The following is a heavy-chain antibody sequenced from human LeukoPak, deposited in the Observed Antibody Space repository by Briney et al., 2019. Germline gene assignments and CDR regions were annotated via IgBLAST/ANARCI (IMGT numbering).Heavy chain of an antibody. J-gene: IGHJ3*02. CDR2: IIPIFGTA. D-gene: IGHD4-17*01. Sequence: ASVTVSCTASGGTFSSYAISWVRQAPGQGLEWMGGIIPIFGTANYAQKLQGRVTITADKSTSTAYMELSSLRSEDTAVYYCASSYGDYVFDAFDIWGQGTMVTVSS. CDR1: GGTFSSYA. CDR3: ASSYGDYVFDAFDI. V-gene: IGHV1-69*06.